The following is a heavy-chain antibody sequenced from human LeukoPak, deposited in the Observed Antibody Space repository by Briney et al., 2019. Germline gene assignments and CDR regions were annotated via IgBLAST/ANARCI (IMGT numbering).Heavy chain of an antibody. CDR3: ARDGSGKYECFDP. V-gene: IGHV1-18*01. Sequence: GASVKVSCKASGYTFTTFGINWVRQAPGQGLEWMGWISGYNGNTNNAQSLQGRLIISADTSTSTAYMELRSLRSDDTAVYYCARDGSGKYECFDPWGPGTLVIVSS. J-gene: IGHJ5*02. CDR2: ISGYNGNT. D-gene: IGHD1-26*01. CDR1: GYTFTTFG.